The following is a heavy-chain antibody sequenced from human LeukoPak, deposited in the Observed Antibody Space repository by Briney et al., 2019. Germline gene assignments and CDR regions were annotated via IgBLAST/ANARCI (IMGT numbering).Heavy chain of an antibody. Sequence: SETLSLTCTVSGGSISSYYWSWIRQPAGKGLEWIGSIYHSGSTYYNPSLKSRVTISVDTSKNQFSLKLSSVTAADTAVYYCARSMIVVVNWFDPWGQGTLVTVSS. J-gene: IGHJ5*02. D-gene: IGHD3-22*01. CDR1: GGSISSYY. V-gene: IGHV4-4*07. CDR3: ARSMIVVVNWFDP. CDR2: IYHSGST.